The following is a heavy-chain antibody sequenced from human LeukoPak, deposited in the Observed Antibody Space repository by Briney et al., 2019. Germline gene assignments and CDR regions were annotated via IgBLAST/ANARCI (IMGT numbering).Heavy chain of an antibody. J-gene: IGHJ4*02. CDR1: GGSFSTNA. Sequence: ASVNVSCMASGGSFSTNAISWVRQAPGQGLEWMGALIPVFDTGTYSQKFQDRLTSTADQSTSTVYMELSSLTSEDKAVYYCTRDLGYGNGGNYWGQGTLVTVSS. CDR2: LIPVFDTG. V-gene: IGHV1-69*01. D-gene: IGHD5-18*01. CDR3: TRDLGYGNGGNY.